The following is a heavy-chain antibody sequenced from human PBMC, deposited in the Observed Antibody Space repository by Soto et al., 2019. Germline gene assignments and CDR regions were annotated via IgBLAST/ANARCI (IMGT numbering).Heavy chain of an antibody. CDR1: GGSISSGDYY. Sequence: QVQLQESGPGLVKPSQTLSLTCTVSGGSISSGDYYWSWIRQPPGKGLEWIGYIYYSGGTYYNPSLKGRVTISVDTSKNQFSLKLSSVTAADTDVYYCARVDSGSDDGLYGYFDLWGRGTLVTFSS. D-gene: IGHD5-12*01. CDR3: ARVDSGSDDGLYGYFDL. CDR2: IYYSGGT. V-gene: IGHV4-30-4*01. J-gene: IGHJ2*01.